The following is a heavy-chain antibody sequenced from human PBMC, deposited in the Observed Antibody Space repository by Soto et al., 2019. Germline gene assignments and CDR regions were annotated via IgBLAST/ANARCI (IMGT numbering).Heavy chain of an antibody. CDR2: ISYDGSNK. CDR3: AKDPGYSSGWSIDY. Sequence: GGSLRLSCAASGFPFSSYGMHWVRQAPGKGLEWVAVISYDGSNKYYADSVKGRFTISRDNSKNTLYLQMNSLRAEDTAVYYCAKDPGYSSGWSIDYWGQGTLVTVSS. CDR1: GFPFSSYG. D-gene: IGHD6-19*01. J-gene: IGHJ4*02. V-gene: IGHV3-30*18.